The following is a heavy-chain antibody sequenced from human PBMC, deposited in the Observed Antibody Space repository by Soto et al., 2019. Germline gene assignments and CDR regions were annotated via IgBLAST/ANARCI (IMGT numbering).Heavy chain of an antibody. CDR2: IFSNDEK. CDR3: AHRFSAGPLGYFDY. V-gene: IGHV2-26*01. CDR1: GFSLSNARMG. Sequence: SGPTLVNPTETLTLTCTVSGFSLSNARMGVSWIRQPPGKALEWLAHIFSNDEKSYSTSLKSRLTISKDTSKSQVVLTMTNMDPVDTATYYCAHRFSAGPLGYFDYWGQGTLVTVSS. J-gene: IGHJ4*02.